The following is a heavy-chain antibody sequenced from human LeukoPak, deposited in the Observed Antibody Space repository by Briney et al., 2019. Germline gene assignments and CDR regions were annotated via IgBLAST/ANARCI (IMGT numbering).Heavy chain of an antibody. D-gene: IGHD3-22*01. CDR1: GFIVSSNY. V-gene: IGHV3-30*03. CDR2: ISYDGSNK. CDR3: ARDAGAAGPDYYDSSGYYLASFDY. J-gene: IGHJ4*02. Sequence: GGSLRLSCAASGFIVSSNYMSWVRQAPGKGLEWVAVISYDGSNKYYADSVKGRFTISRDNSKNTLYLQMNSLRAEDTAVYYCARDAGAAGPDYYDSSGYYLASFDYWGQGTLVTVSS.